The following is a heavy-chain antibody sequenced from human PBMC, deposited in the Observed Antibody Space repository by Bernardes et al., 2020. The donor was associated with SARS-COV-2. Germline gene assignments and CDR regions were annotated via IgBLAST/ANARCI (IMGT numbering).Heavy chain of an antibody. CDR1: GFSFRDYD. J-gene: IGHJ4*02. V-gene: IGHV3-23*01. D-gene: IGHD6-6*01. CDR2: IEFTGKT. Sequence: GSLRLSFAAAGFSFRDYDMSWVRQAPGKGLEWVSQIEFTGKTYYADSVKGRFIISRDNSKNTLYLQLHNLRAEDTALYYCAKHLVRAYDYWSQGTLVTVSS. CDR3: AKHLVRAYDY.